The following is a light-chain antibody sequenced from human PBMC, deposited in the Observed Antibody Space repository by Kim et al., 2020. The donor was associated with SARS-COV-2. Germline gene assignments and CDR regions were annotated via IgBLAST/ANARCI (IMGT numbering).Light chain of an antibody. CDR1: SNAVGSCKS. V-gene: IGLV2-8*01. J-gene: IGLJ3*02. CDR2: EVS. CDR3: SSCAGSNNLV. Sequence: GQSVTISCTGVSNAVGSCKSVSWYQQHPGKAPKLIIYEVSQRPSGVPDRFSGSKSGNTASLTVSGLQAEDEADYYCSSCAGSNNLVFGGGTQLTVL.